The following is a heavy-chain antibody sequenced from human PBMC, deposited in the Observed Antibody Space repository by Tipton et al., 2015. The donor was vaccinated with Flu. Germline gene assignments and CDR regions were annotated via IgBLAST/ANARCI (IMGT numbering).Heavy chain of an antibody. V-gene: IGHV3-30*03. J-gene: IGHJ4*02. D-gene: IGHD3-22*01. CDR1: GFTFSSYG. CDR2: ISPDGINK. Sequence: SLRLSCAASGFTFSSYGMHWVRQAPGKGLEWVAVISPDGINKYYADSVKGRFTISRDNSENTLSLQMNGLRNDDTAMYYSAREGGSSGYAGYFDYWGQGSLVTVSS. CDR3: AREGGSSGYAGYFDY.